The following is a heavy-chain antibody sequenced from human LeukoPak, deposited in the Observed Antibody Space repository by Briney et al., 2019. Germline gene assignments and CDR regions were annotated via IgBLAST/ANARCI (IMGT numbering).Heavy chain of an antibody. CDR3: ARDYNDYGDY. CDR2: IYSGGST. J-gene: IGHJ4*02. D-gene: IGHD3-10*01. V-gene: IGHV3-66*01. CDR1: GFTVSSNY. Sequence: GGSLRLSCAASGFTVSSNYMSWVRQAPGKGLQWVSGIYSGGSTYYADSVKGRFTISRDNAKNSLYLQMNSLRAEDTAVYYCARDYNDYGDYWGQGTLVTVSS.